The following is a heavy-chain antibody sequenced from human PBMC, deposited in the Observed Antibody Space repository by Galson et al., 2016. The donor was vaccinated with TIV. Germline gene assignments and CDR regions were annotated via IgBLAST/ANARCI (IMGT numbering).Heavy chain of an antibody. Sequence: SVKVSCKASGYTFTSYGFGWVRQAPGQGLEWMGWISTYNGNTNYAQKFQGRVTLTTETSTSTASMELRGLTSDDTAMYYCVRAAETWNDVPFDYWGQGTLVTVSS. D-gene: IGHD1-1*01. CDR1: GYTFTSYG. V-gene: IGHV1-18*01. J-gene: IGHJ4*02. CDR2: ISTYNGNT. CDR3: VRAAETWNDVPFDY.